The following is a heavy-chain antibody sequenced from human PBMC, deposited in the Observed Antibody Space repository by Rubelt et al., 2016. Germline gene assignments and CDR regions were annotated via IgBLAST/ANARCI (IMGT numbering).Heavy chain of an antibody. CDR1: GFTFSTYC. J-gene: IGHJ2*01. CDR3: ARNAEGYDL. CDR2: SKTDGSYT. V-gene: IGHV3-74*01. Sequence: EVQLLESGGGLVQPGGSLRLSCAASGFTFSTYCMHWVRQAPGTGLLYVSESKTDGSYTGYADSVKGRFTISRDKAKNQLYLQMNSLRVEDTGVYYCARNAEGYDLWGRGTLVTVSS. D-gene: IGHD5-24*01.